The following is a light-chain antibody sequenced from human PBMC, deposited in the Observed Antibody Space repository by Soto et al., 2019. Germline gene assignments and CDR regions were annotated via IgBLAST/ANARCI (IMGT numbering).Light chain of an antibody. J-gene: IGKJ2*01. CDR2: GAY. CDR1: QSVSSSY. CDR3: QQYGSPYT. V-gene: IGKV3-20*01. Sequence: EIVLTQSPGTLSLSPGERATLSCRASQSVSSSYSAWYQQNPGQAPRLLIYGAYSRATGIPDRFSGSGSVTDFTLTISRLEPEDFAVYYCQQYGSPYTFGQGTKLEIK.